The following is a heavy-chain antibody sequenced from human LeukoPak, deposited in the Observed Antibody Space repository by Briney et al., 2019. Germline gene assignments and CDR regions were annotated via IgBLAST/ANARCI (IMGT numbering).Heavy chain of an antibody. CDR3: ASEAAGKHSGWFDP. CDR2: IYYSGST. J-gene: IGHJ5*02. CDR1: GGSISSDHYY. Sequence: SETLSLTCTVSGGSISSDHYYWGWIRQPPGKGLEWIGYIYYSGSTYYNPSLKSRVTISVDTSKNQFSLKLSSVTAADTAVYYCASEAAGKHSGWFDPWGQGTLVTVSS. D-gene: IGHD6-13*01. V-gene: IGHV4-30-4*08.